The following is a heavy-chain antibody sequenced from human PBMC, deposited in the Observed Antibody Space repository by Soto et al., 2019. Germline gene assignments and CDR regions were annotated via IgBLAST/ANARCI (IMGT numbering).Heavy chain of an antibody. CDR1: GYTFTTYG. J-gene: IGHJ5*02. D-gene: IGHD6-13*01. V-gene: IGHV1-18*01. CDR3: ARDPRLPRYSRRGGGLDP. Sequence: QVQLVQSGTEVKKPGASVKVSCKASGYTFTTYGISWVRQAPGQGLEWMGWISADDGETSYAQKFQDRVTTTTDTNTPTAYMELRSLKSADTAVYCGARDPRLPRYSRRGGGLDPWGQGTLVTVSS. CDR2: ISADDGET.